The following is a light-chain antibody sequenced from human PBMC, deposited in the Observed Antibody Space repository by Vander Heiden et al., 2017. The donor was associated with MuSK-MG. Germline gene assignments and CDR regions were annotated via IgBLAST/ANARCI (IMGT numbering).Light chain of an antibody. V-gene: IGKV2-24*01. J-gene: IGKJ2*01. Sequence: ILLTQTPLSSPVTLGQPASFSCRSSQSLVHSDGNTYLSWHLQRPGQPPRLLIYQISNRVSGVPDRFIGSGAETNFTLTITRVEAEDVGVYYCMQARQFPYTFGQGTKLEIK. CDR3: MQARQFPYT. CDR2: QIS. CDR1: QSLVHSDGNTY.